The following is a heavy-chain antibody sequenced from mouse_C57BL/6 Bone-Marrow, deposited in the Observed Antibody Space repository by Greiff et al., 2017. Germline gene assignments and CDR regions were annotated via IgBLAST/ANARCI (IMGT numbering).Heavy chain of an antibody. D-gene: IGHD3-1*01. J-gene: IGHJ1*03. CDR1: GYTFTSYW. Sequence: VQLQQPGAELVKPGASVKLSCKASGYTFTSYWLHWVKQRPGQGLEWIGMIHPTSGSTHYNEKFKSKATLTVDKSSSTAYMQLSSLPSEDSASYCLERSTSGLVWGTGTTVTVSS. V-gene: IGHV1-64*01. CDR2: IHPTSGST. CDR3: ERSTSGLV.